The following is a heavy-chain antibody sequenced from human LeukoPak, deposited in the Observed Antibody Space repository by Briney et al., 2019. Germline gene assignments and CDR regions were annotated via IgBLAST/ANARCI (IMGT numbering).Heavy chain of an antibody. D-gene: IGHD5-18*01. V-gene: IGHV3-21*01. J-gene: IGHJ4*02. Sequence: GGSLRLSCAASGFTFSSYSMNWVRQAPGKGLEWVSSISSSSSSIYYADSVKGRFTISRDNAKNSPYLQMNSLRAGDTAVYYCARASGDIVETATMGSYWGQGTLVTVSS. CDR1: GFTFSSYS. CDR3: ARASGDIVETATMGSY. CDR2: ISSSSSSI.